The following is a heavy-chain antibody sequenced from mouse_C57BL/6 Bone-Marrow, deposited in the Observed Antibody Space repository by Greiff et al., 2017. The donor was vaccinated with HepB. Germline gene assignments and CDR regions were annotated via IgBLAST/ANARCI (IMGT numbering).Heavy chain of an antibody. J-gene: IGHJ1*03. CDR3: TRDLDYGSSLWYFDV. V-gene: IGHV5-9-1*02. D-gene: IGHD1-1*01. CDR1: GFTFSSYA. CDR2: ISSGGDYI. Sequence: EVMLVESGEGLVKPGGSLKLSCAASGFTFSSYAMSWVRQTPEKRLEWVAYISSGGDYIYYADTVKGRFTISRDNARNTLYLQMSSLKSEDTAMYYCTRDLDYGSSLWYFDVWGTGTTVTVSS.